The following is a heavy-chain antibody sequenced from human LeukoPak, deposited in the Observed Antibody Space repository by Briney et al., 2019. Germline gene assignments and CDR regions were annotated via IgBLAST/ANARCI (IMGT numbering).Heavy chain of an antibody. V-gene: IGHV4-34*01. Sequence: SETLSLTCAVYGGSFIGYYWSWIRQPPGKGLEWIGEINHSGSTNYNPSLKSRVTISVDTSKNQFSLKLSSVTAADTAVYYCARWGSGWSHFDYWGQGILVTVSS. CDR2: INHSGST. CDR1: GGSFIGYY. CDR3: ARWGSGWSHFDY. J-gene: IGHJ4*02. D-gene: IGHD6-19*01.